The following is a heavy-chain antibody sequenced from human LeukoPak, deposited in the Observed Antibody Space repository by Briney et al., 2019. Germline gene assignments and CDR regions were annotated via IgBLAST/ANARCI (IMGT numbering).Heavy chain of an antibody. CDR2: IYYSGTT. CDR3: ARSPFWSGYYYYSGGDTTFDY. Sequence: RTSETLSLTCTVSGGSISSYYWSWIRQPPGKGLEWIGYIYYSGTTNYNPSLKSRVTISVDTSKNQFSLKLSSVTAADTAVYYCARSPFWSGYYYYSGGDTTFDYWGQGTLVTVSS. D-gene: IGHD3-3*01. J-gene: IGHJ4*02. CDR1: GGSISSYY. V-gene: IGHV4-59*08.